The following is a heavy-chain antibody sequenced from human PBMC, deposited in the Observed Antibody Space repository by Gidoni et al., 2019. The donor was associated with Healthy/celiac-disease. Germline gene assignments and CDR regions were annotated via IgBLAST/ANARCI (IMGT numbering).Heavy chain of an antibody. J-gene: IGHJ6*03. V-gene: IGHV3-49*03. CDR3: TRDTWFGEPPDYYYYYMDV. D-gene: IGHD3-10*01. CDR1: GFTFGDSA. Sequence: EVQLVESGGGLVQPGRSLRLSCTASGFTFGDSAVSWFRQAPGKGLEWVGFIRSKAYGGTTEYAASVKGRFTISRDDSKSIAYLQMNSLKTEDTAVYYCTRDTWFGEPPDYYYYYMDVWGKGTTVTVSS. CDR2: IRSKAYGGTT.